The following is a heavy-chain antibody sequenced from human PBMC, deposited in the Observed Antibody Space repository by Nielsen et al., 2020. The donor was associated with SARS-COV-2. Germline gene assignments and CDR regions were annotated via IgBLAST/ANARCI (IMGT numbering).Heavy chain of an antibody. D-gene: IGHD3-22*01. CDR2: LSYDGSNE. J-gene: IGHJ6*02. CDR3: ARGFLYYYDSSGYYYGRDGMDV. V-gene: IGHV3-30-3*01. Sequence: VRQAPGKGLEWVATLSYDGSNEYYADSVKGRFTISGDNSKNTLYLQMNSLRAEDAAVYYCARGFLYYYDSSGYYYGRDGMDVWGQGTTVTVSS.